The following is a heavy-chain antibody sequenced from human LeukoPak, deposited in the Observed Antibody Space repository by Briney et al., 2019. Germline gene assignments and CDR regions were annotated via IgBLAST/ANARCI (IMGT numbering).Heavy chain of an antibody. V-gene: IGHV4-61*09. D-gene: IGHD3-10*01. CDR2: IHASGST. CDR1: GGAISSGGYY. CDR3: ARDLDGDGVYYFDY. Sequence: SETLSLTCTVSGGAISSGGYYWSWIRQPAGKGLEWIGHIHASGSTYYNPSLKSRVTISVDTSKNQFSLKLSSVTAADTAVYYCARDLDGDGVYYFDYWGQGSLVTVSS. J-gene: IGHJ4*02.